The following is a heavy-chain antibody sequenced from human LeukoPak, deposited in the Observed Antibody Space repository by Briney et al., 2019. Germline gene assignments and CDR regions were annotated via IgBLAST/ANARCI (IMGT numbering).Heavy chain of an antibody. V-gene: IGHV3-7*03. CDR2: IKRDGSKK. J-gene: IGHJ3*02. D-gene: IGHD3-10*01. CDR3: AKERGTSGECAFDI. CDR1: GFTFSSNW. Sequence: PGGSLRLSCAASGFTFSSNWMNWVRQAPGKGLEWVANIKRDGSKKNYVDSVKGRFTISRDNAKNSLYLQMNSLRADDTAVYYCAKERGTSGECAFDIWGQGTMVTVSS.